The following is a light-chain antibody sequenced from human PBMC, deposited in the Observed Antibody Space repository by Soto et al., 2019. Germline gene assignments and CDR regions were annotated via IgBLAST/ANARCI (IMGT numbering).Light chain of an antibody. V-gene: IGLV2-14*03. CDR2: DVT. CDR3: SSYRTYRTLEV. J-gene: IGLJ1*01. CDR1: NTDIGGYDY. Sequence: QSLLTQPDSGSGCLRESFTISCTGTNTDIGGYDYVSWYQQHSGVAPKLVIYDVTSRPSGVSNRFSGSKSGFTACLTISGVQAVDDANDYGSSYRTYRTLEVFGTGTKATVL.